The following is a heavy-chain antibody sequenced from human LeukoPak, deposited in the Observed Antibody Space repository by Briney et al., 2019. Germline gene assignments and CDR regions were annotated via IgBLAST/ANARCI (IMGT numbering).Heavy chain of an antibody. V-gene: IGHV1-8*01. Sequence: ASVKVSCKASGYTFTSYDINWVRQATGQGLEWMGWMNPNSGNTGYAQKFQGRVTITADESTSTAYMELSSLRSEDTAVYYCARDPPYYDILTGYYGYYYYYGMDVWGQGTTVTVSS. CDR1: GYTFTSYD. CDR3: ARDPPYYDILTGYYGYYYYYGMDV. J-gene: IGHJ6*02. CDR2: MNPNSGNT. D-gene: IGHD3-9*01.